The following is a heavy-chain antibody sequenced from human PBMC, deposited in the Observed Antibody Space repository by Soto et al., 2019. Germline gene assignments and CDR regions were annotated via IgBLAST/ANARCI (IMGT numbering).Heavy chain of an antibody. CDR1: GYTFTSYG. V-gene: IGHV1-18*01. Sequence: ASVKVSCKASGYTFTSYGISWVRQAPGQGLEWMGWISAYNGNTNYAQKLRGRVTMTTDASTSTAYMELRSLRSDDTAVYYCARFFFPFCSGGSCWGVGSFDIWGQGTMVTVSS. CDR3: ARFFFPFCSGGSCWGVGSFDI. CDR2: ISAYNGNT. J-gene: IGHJ3*02. D-gene: IGHD2-15*01.